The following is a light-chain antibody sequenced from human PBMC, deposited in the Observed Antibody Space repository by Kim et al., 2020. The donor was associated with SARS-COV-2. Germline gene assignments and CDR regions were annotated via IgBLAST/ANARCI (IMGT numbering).Light chain of an antibody. V-gene: IGLV3-21*03. J-gene: IGLJ2*01. CDR3: QVWVGTSDLLVG. CDR2: DDT. CDR1: NIGRKS. Sequence: SYELTQPPSVSVAPGKTATITCGGNNIGRKSVHWYQQKPGQAPLLVVYDDTDRPSGIPERFSGSDSGSTATLTITRVEAGDEADYYCQVWVGTSDLLVGLGGGTKLTVL.